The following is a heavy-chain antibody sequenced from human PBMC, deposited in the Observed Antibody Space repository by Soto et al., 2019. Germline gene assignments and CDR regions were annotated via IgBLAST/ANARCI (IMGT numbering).Heavy chain of an antibody. CDR3: AREVNYDILTGYRYAFDI. Sequence: ASVKVSCKASGYTFTSYDINWVRQATGQGLEWMGWMNPNSGNTGYAQKFQGRVTMTRNTSISTAYMELSSLRSEDTAVYYCAREVNYDILTGYRYAFDIWGQGTMVTVSS. D-gene: IGHD3-9*01. V-gene: IGHV1-8*01. CDR2: MNPNSGNT. CDR1: GYTFTSYD. J-gene: IGHJ3*02.